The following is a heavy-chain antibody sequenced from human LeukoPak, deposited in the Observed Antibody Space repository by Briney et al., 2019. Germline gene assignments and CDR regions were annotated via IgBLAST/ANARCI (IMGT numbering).Heavy chain of an antibody. V-gene: IGHV3-23*01. J-gene: IGHJ4*02. CDR1: GLTLSSRA. CDR3: ANEVRPNDY. Sequence: RPGGSLRLSCGVSGLTLSSRAMCWVRQAPGKGLEWVSSISRSGDDTYYADSVRGRFTISKDTSGNTLYLQMNSLRADDTAVYYCANEVRPNDYWGQGTLVTVSS. CDR2: ISRSGDDT. D-gene: IGHD1-1*01.